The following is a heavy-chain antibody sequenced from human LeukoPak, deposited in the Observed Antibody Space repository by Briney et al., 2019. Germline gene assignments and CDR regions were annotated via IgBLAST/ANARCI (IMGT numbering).Heavy chain of an antibody. CDR1: GGSFSGYY. V-gene: IGHV4-34*01. CDR3: ARVSEMTAMVAFDI. Sequence: PSETLSLTCAVYGGSFSGYYWSWIRQPPGKGLEWIGEINHSGSTNYNPSLKSRVTISVDTSKNQFSLKLSSVTAADTAVYYCARVSEMTAMVAFDIWGQGTMVTVSS. J-gene: IGHJ3*02. CDR2: INHSGST. D-gene: IGHD2-21*02.